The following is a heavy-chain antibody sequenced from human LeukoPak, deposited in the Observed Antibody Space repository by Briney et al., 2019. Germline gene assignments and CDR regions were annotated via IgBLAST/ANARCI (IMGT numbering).Heavy chain of an antibody. D-gene: IGHD4-17*01. Sequence: PGGSLRLSCAASGFTFSSYWMSWVRQAPGKGLEWVANIKQDGSKKYYVDSVKGRFTVSRDDAKSSLYLQMNSLSADDTAVYYCAKGPNYGARVDYSDFWGQGTKVTVSS. V-gene: IGHV3-7*01. CDR3: AKGPNYGARVDYSDF. CDR1: GFTFSSYW. J-gene: IGHJ4*02. CDR2: IKQDGSKK.